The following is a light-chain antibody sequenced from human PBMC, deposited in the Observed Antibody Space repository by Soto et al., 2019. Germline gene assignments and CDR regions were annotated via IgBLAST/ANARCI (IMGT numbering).Light chain of an antibody. J-gene: IGLJ1*01. V-gene: IGLV2-14*01. CDR3: ISYTSSTTYG. CDR1: SSDVGGYNY. Sequence: QPVLTQPASVSGSPGQSITISCTGTSSDVGGYNYVSWYQQHPGRAPKLMIYEVSNRPSGVSNRFSGSKSGNTASLTISGLQAEDEVDYYCISYTSSTTYGFGTGTKVTVL. CDR2: EVS.